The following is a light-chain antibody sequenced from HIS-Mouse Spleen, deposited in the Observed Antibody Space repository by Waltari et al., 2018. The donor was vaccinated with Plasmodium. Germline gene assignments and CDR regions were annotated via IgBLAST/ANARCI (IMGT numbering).Light chain of an antibody. CDR2: DAS. J-gene: IGKJ3*01. CDR3: QQYDNLPFT. V-gene: IGKV1-33*01. CDR1: QDISNH. Sequence: DIQMTQSPSSLPASVGDRVTITCQASQDISNHLNWYQQKPGKAPKLLIYDASNLETGVPSRFSGSGSGTDFTFTISSLQPEDIATYYCQQYDNLPFTFGPGTKVDIK.